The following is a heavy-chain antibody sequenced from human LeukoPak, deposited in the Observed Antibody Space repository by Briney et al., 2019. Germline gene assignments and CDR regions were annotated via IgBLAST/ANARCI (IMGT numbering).Heavy chain of an antibody. CDR1: GGSISSYY. V-gene: IGHV4-59*12. D-gene: IGHD3-10*01. CDR3: ARDPWFGLSDYYYCYMDV. Sequence: SETLSLTCTVSGGSISSYYWSWIRQPPGKGLEWIGYIYYSGSTNYNPSLKSRVTISVDTSKNQFSLKLSSVTAADTAVYYCARDPWFGLSDYYYCYMDVWGKGTTVTVSS. J-gene: IGHJ6*03. CDR2: IYYSGST.